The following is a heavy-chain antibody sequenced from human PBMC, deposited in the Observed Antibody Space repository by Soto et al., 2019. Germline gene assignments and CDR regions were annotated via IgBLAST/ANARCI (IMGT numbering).Heavy chain of an antibody. Sequence: ASVKVSCKASGYTFTSYGISWVRQAPGQGLEWMGWISAYNGNTNYAQKLQGRVTMTTDTSTSTAYMELRSLRSDDTAVYYCARDECSSWYCWFDPWGQGTLVTVSS. CDR2: ISAYNGNT. J-gene: IGHJ5*02. CDR1: GYTFTSYG. CDR3: ARDECSSWYCWFDP. V-gene: IGHV1-18*01. D-gene: IGHD6-13*01.